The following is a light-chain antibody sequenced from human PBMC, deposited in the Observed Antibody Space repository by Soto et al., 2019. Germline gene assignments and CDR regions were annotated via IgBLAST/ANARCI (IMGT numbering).Light chain of an antibody. V-gene: IGLV2-8*01. CDR1: SSDVGGYNY. CDR3: SSFAGGGNPVL. Sequence: QSALTQPPSASGSLGQSVTISCTGTSSDVGGYNYVSWHQQHPGKAPKVMIYEVTKRPPGVPDRFSGSKSGNTASLTVSGLPAEDEAEYYCSSFAGGGNPVLLGGGTKLTVL. CDR2: EVT. J-gene: IGLJ2*01.